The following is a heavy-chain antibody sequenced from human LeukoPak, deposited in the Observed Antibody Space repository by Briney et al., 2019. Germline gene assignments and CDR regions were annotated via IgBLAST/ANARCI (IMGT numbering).Heavy chain of an antibody. V-gene: IGHV3-7*01. Sequence: PGGSLRLSCAVSGFTLSIYWMSWVRQAPGKGLEWVANINQDGSEKYYVDSVKGRFTISRDNAKNSLYLQMNSLRAEDTAVYFCVSTMTFDYWGQGTLVTVSS. CDR1: GFTLSIYW. J-gene: IGHJ4*02. CDR2: INQDGSEK. D-gene: IGHD3-22*01. CDR3: VSTMTFDY.